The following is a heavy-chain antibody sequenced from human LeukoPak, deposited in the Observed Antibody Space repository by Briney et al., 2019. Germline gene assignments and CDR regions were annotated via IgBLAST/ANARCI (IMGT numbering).Heavy chain of an antibody. CDR1: RLIVSSNY. V-gene: IGHV3-74*01. CDR2: INNDGSRT. D-gene: IGHD1-14*01. Sequence: GGSLRLSCAASRLIVSSNYMAWVRQAPGKGLVWVSHINNDGSRTTYADSVKGRFTISRDNAKNTLYLQMNSLRVEDTAVYYCPSLGGITGFDYWGQGILVTVSS. J-gene: IGHJ4*02. CDR3: PSLGGITGFDY.